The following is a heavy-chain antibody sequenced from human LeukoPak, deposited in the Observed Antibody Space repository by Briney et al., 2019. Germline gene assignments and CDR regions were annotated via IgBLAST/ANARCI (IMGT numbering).Heavy chain of an antibody. CDR2: ISSSGSTI. CDR3: ARSTAVAGEYYFDY. D-gene: IGHD6-19*01. V-gene: IGHV3-48*03. Sequence: GGSLRLSCAAPGFTFSSYEMNWVRQAPGKGLEWVSYISSSGSTIYYADSVKGRFTISRDNAKNSLYLQMNSLRAEDTAVYYCARSTAVAGEYYFDYWGQGTLVTVSS. J-gene: IGHJ4*02. CDR1: GFTFSSYE.